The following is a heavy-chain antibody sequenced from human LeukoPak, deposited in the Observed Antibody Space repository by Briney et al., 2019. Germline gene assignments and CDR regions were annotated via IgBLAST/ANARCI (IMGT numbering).Heavy chain of an antibody. CDR1: GYTFSSYD. V-gene: IGHV1-18*01. J-gene: IGHJ4*02. Sequence: ASVKVSCKTSGYTFSSYDINWVRQAPGQGLGWMGWISAYNGNTNSAQMLQGRVTMTTDPSTSTAYMELRSLRSDDTAVYYCARDPTAAGALFDYWGQGTLVTVSS. CDR2: ISAYNGNT. CDR3: ARDPTAAGALFDY. D-gene: IGHD6-13*01.